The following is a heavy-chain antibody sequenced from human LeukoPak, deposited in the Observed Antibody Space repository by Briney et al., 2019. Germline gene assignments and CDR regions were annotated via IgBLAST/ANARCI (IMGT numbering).Heavy chain of an antibody. CDR2: ITWDGGST. V-gene: IGHV3-43D*03. Sequence: PGGSLRLSCAASGFTFDDYAMHWVRQVPGKGLEWVSLITWDGGSTHYADSVKGRFTISRDNAKNSLYLQMNSLRAEDTALYYCARERGEDILTGDWYFDLWGRGTLVTVSS. D-gene: IGHD3-9*01. CDR1: GFTFDDYA. CDR3: ARERGEDILTGDWYFDL. J-gene: IGHJ2*01.